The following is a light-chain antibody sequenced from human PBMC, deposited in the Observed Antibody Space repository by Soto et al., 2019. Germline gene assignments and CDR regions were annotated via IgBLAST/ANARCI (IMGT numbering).Light chain of an antibody. V-gene: IGKV1-39*01. CDR3: QQSYITPYT. CDR2: ASF. CDR1: QSINIY. J-gene: IGKJ2*01. Sequence: DIQMTQSPSSLSVSVGDSVTITCRASQSINIYLHWYQQKPGKAPNLLISASFNLQSWVPSRFSGSGSGTDFTLAISSLQPEDFATYYCQQSYITPYTFGQGTKLEIK.